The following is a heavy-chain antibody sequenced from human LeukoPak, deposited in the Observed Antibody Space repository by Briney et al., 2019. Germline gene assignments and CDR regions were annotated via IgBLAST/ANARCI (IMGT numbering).Heavy chain of an antibody. Sequence: KPSETLSLTCTVSGGSISSYYWSWIRQPPGKGLEWIGYIYYSGSTNYNPSLKSRVTMSVDTSKNQFSLKLSSVTAADTAVYYCARVTFWSGYYTHFDYWGQGTLVTVSS. D-gene: IGHD3-3*01. CDR1: GGSISSYY. CDR3: ARVTFWSGYYTHFDY. V-gene: IGHV4-59*12. CDR2: IYYSGST. J-gene: IGHJ4*02.